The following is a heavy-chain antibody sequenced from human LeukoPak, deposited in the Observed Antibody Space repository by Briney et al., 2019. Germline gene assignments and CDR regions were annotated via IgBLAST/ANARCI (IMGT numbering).Heavy chain of an antibody. D-gene: IGHD3-16*01. V-gene: IGHV3-9*01. CDR3: AKAQNPYGIMITFSWSPDWFDP. J-gene: IGHJ5*02. CDR1: GFTFDDYA. Sequence: QTGGSLRLSCAASGFTFDDYAMYWVRQAPGKGLEWVSGISWNSGSIGYADSVKGRFTISRDNAKNSLYLQMNSLRAEDTALYYCAKAQNPYGIMITFSWSPDWFDPWGQGTLVTVSS. CDR2: ISWNSGSI.